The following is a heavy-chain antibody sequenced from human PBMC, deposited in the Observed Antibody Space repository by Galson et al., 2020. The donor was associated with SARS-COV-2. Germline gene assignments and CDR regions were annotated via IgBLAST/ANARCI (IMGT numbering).Heavy chain of an antibody. CDR1: GFTFSDYS. J-gene: IGHJ5*02. Sequence: AGGSLRLSCAASGFTFSDYSINWVRQAPGKGLEWVSSISRSGADIKYADSVKGRFTISRDNAKSSLYLQMDFLRAEDTAVYFCARDGPPGYCSGGSCYHYNWFDPWGQGTLVTVSS. V-gene: IGHV3-21*01. D-gene: IGHD2-15*01. CDR3: ARDGPPGYCSGGSCYHYNWFDP. CDR2: ISRSGADI.